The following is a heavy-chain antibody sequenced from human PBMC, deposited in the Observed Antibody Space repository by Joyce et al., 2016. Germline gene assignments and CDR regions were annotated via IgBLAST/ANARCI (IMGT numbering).Heavy chain of an antibody. CDR2: IHAGSGVT. CDR1: GYSFTNYD. J-gene: IGHJ4*02. Sequence: QVLLVQSGPAQKEPGASMTLSCKTSGYSFTNYDLNWVRQAPGQGLEWMGRIHAGSGVTMFSQKFYDRVSITTDTSASTVYMEMRGLTSADTATYYCTRSLPHGDGDKRATDIWGQGTLVTVSS. D-gene: IGHD7-27*01. V-gene: IGHV1-3*05. CDR3: TRSLPHGDGDKRATDI.